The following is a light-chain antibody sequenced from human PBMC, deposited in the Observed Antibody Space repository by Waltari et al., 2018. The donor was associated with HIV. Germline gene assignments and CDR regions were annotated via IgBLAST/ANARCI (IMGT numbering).Light chain of an antibody. V-gene: IGKV1-NL1*01. Sequence: DIQMTQSPSSLSASIGDRVIITCRASHDISNFLAWYQQQPGKAPKLLLYAASTLQSGVPSRFSGSGSGTDYTLTISSLQPEDFATYYCQQYKTDLITFGGGTKVEIK. CDR3: QQYKTDLIT. J-gene: IGKJ4*01. CDR1: HDISNF. CDR2: AAS.